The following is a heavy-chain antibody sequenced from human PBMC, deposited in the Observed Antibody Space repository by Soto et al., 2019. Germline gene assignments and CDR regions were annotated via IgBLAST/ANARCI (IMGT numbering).Heavy chain of an antibody. J-gene: IGHJ4*02. CDR2: LSGSGGST. D-gene: IGHD6-6*01. V-gene: IGHV3-23*01. CDR3: AKDSTAYSSAYDFDS. CDR1: GFTFSSYA. Sequence: EEQLLESERGLVQPGGSLRLYCAASGFTFSSYAMSWVRQAPGKGLEWVSTLSGSGGSTYSADSVNGRFTISRDNSKNTLYLQMNSRRAEDTAVYYCAKDSTAYSSAYDFDSWGQGTLVTVSS.